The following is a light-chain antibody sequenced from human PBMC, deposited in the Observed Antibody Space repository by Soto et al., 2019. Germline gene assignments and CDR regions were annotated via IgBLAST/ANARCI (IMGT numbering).Light chain of an antibody. CDR2: DAS. J-gene: IGKJ1*01. Sequence: DIQMTQSPSTLSASIGDRVTITCRASQSISSWLAWYQRKPGKAPKLLIYDASSLESGVPSTFSGSGSGTEFTLTTSSLQPDDFATYYCQQYDSYSWTFGQGTKVDIK. V-gene: IGKV1-5*01. CDR3: QQYDSYSWT. CDR1: QSISSW.